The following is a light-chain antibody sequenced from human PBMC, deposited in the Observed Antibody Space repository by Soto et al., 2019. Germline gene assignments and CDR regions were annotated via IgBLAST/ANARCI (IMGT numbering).Light chain of an antibody. J-gene: IGKJ4*01. CDR2: GAS. Sequence: EIVMTQSQATLSVAPGERATLSCRASQSANIYLAWYQQKPGQAPRLLIFGASSRATGIPARFSGSGSGTEFNLTISSLQSEDFAVYFCQQYDDWRRLTFGGGTKVDIK. CDR1: QSANIY. CDR3: QQYDDWRRLT. V-gene: IGKV3D-15*01.